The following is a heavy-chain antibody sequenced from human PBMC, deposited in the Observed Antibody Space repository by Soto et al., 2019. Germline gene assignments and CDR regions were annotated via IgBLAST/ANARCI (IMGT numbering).Heavy chain of an antibody. V-gene: IGHV4-59*01. D-gene: IGHD2-2*01. CDR1: AGSISSYY. CDR2: IYNSGST. Sequence: QVQLQESGPGLVKASETLSLTCTVSAGSISSYYWGWIRQSPGKGLEWMGYIYNSGSTNYNPSLKSRLTMSVDTSKNQFSLKLSSVTAADTAVYYCARITRTLAWDGVDVWGQGTRVTV. CDR3: ARITRTLAWDGVDV. J-gene: IGHJ6*02.